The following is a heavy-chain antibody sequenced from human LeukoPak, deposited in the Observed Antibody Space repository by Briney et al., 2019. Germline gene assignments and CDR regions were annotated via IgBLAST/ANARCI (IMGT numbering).Heavy chain of an antibody. D-gene: IGHD6-6*01. J-gene: IGHJ6*02. CDR2: ISYDGSNK. CDR3: ARPLIAARPGGMDF. CDR1: GFTFSSYA. V-gene: IGHV3-30-3*01. Sequence: GGSLRLSCAASGFTFSSYAMHWVRQAPGKGLEWVAVISYDGSNKYYADSVKGRFTISRDNSKNTLYLQMNSLRAEDTAVYYCARPLIAARPGGMDFWGQGTTVTVSS.